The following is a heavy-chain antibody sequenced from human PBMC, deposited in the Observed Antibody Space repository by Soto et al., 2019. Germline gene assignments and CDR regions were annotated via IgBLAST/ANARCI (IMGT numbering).Heavy chain of an antibody. CDR2: ISAYNGNS. Sequence: ASVKVSCKASGYTFTSYGISWVRQAPGQGLEWVGWISAYNGNSNYAQKYQGRVTMTTDTSTSTAYMELRSLRSDDTAVYYCARDRWAEVAGSLWFDPWGQGTLVTVSS. J-gene: IGHJ5*02. V-gene: IGHV1-18*01. D-gene: IGHD6-19*01. CDR1: GYTFTSYG. CDR3: ARDRWAEVAGSLWFDP.